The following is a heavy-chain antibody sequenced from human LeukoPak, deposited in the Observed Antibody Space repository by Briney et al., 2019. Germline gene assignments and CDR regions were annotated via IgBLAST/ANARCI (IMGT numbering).Heavy chain of an antibody. V-gene: IGHV1-69*13. CDR1: GGTFSSYA. J-gene: IGHJ3*02. D-gene: IGHD1-26*01. CDR2: IIPIFGTA. Sequence: ASVKVSCKASGGTFSSYAISWVRQAPGQGLEWMGGIIPIFGTANYAQKFRGRVTITADESTSTAYMELSSLRSEDTAVYYCARRATHDAFDIWGQGTMVTVSS. CDR3: ARRATHDAFDI.